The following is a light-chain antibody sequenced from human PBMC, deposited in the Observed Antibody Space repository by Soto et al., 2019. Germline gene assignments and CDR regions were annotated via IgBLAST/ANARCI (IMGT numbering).Light chain of an antibody. Sequence: DIQMTQSPSSLSASVGDRVTITCRASQSISSYLNWYQQKPGKAPKLLIYDASTLQSGVPSRFSGSRSGTEFTLSISSLQPDDFATYYCQQFNSYPITFGQGTRLEIK. CDR2: DAS. J-gene: IGKJ5*01. CDR1: QSISSY. V-gene: IGKV1-9*01. CDR3: QQFNSYPIT.